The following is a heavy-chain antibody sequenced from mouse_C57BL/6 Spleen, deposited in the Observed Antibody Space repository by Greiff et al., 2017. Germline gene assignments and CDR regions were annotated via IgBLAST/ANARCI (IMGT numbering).Heavy chain of an antibody. Sequence: EVKLMESGGDLVKPGGSLKLSCAASGFTFSSYGMSWVRQTPDKRLEWVATISSGGSYTYYPDSVKGRFTISRDNAKNTLYLQMSSLKSEDTAMYYCARFYDYDSYYFDYWGQGTTLTVSS. V-gene: IGHV5-6*01. D-gene: IGHD2-4*01. J-gene: IGHJ2*01. CDR1: GFTFSSYG. CDR2: ISSGGSYT. CDR3: ARFYDYDSYYFDY.